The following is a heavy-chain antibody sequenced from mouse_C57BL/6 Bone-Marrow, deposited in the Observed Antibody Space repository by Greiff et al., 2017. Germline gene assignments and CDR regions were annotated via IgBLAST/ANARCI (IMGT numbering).Heavy chain of an antibody. D-gene: IGHD2-1*01. Sequence: QVQLQQSGAELMKPGASVKLSCKATGYTFTGYWIAWVQQRPGHGLEWIGEILPGSGSTNYIEKFKGKATFTADTSSNTAYMQLSSLTTEDSAIYYCARIYYAIGGIDYWGKGTSVTVSS. J-gene: IGHJ4*01. CDR3: ARIYYAIGGIDY. V-gene: IGHV1-9*01. CDR2: ILPGSGST. CDR1: GYTFTGYW.